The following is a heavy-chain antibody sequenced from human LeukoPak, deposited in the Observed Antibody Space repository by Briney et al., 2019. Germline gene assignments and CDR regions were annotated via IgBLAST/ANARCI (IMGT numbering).Heavy chain of an antibody. CDR2: IEPDGSEK. V-gene: IGHV3-7*01. CDR1: GFTFSSYW. Sequence: PGGSLRLSCAASGFTFSSYWVNCVPQAPGKGLEWVANIEPDGSEKYYVHSVKGRFTISRDNAKNSLYLQMNSLRAEDTAVYYCARDPTRDYSYGYADYWGQGTLVTVSS. CDR3: ARDPTRDYSYGYADY. J-gene: IGHJ4*02. D-gene: IGHD5-18*01.